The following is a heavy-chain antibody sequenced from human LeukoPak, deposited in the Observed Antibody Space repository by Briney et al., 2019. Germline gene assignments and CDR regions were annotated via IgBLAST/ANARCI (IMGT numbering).Heavy chain of an antibody. CDR3: ARDSLLPYSSSSLYYYYGMDV. Sequence: GGSLRLSCAASGFTFSSYWMSWVRQAPGKGLEWAANIKQDGSEKYYVDSVKGRFTISRDNAKNSLYLQMNSLRAEDTAVYYCARDSLLPYSSSSLYYYYGMDVWGQGTTVTVSS. J-gene: IGHJ6*02. V-gene: IGHV3-7*01. CDR1: GFTFSSYW. D-gene: IGHD6-6*01. CDR2: IKQDGSEK.